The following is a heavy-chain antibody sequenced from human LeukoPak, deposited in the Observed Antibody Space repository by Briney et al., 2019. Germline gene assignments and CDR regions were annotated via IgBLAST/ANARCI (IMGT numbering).Heavy chain of an antibody. J-gene: IGHJ5*02. Sequence: SETLSLTCTVFGGPISSYYWSWIRQPPGKGLEWIGYIYTSGSTNYNPSLKSRVTISVDTSKNQFSLKLSSVTAADTAVYYCARKYGGFDPWGQGTLVTVSS. CDR1: GGPISSYY. CDR2: IYTSGST. CDR3: ARKYGGFDP. D-gene: IGHD2-2*01. V-gene: IGHV4-4*09.